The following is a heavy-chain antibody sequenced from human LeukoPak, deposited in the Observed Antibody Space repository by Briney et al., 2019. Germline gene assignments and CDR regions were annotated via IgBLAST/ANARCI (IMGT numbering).Heavy chain of an antibody. CDR1: GFTFTNYA. V-gene: IGHV3-23*01. D-gene: IGHD3-10*01. J-gene: IGHJ6*03. CDR3: ARGTFYYGSGNGLGYYMDV. Sequence: GGSLRLSCAASGFTFTNYAMSWVRQAPGKGLEWVSAISGSGGSTYYADSVKGQFTISRDNSKNTLYLQMNSLRAEDTAVYYCARGTFYYGSGNGLGYYMDVWGKGTTVTVSS. CDR2: ISGSGGST.